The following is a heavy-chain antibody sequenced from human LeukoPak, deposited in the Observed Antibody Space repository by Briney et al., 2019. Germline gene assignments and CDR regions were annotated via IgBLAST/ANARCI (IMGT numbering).Heavy chain of an antibody. CDR1: GFTFSTYW. CDR3: AKGPQSKFDY. V-gene: IGHV3-7*01. CDR2: IQQHGSEK. Sequence: GGSLRLSCAASGFTFSTYWMSWVRQAPGKGLEWVANIQQHGSEKYYVDSVKGRLTISRDNSKSTLYLQMNSLRAEDTAVYYCAKGPQSKFDYWGQGTLVTVSS. J-gene: IGHJ4*02. D-gene: IGHD4-11*01.